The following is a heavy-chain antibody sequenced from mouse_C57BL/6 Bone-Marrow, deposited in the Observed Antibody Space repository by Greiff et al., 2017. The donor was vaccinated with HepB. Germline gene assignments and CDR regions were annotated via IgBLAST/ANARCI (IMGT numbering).Heavy chain of an antibody. CDR1: GYTFTNYW. CDR3: ARRGGSSLDY. D-gene: IGHD1-1*01. J-gene: IGHJ2*01. V-gene: IGHV1-63*01. Sequence: QVQLKESGAELVRPGTSVKMSCKASGYTFTNYWIGWAKQRPGHGLEWIGDIDPGGGYTNYNEKFKGKATLTADKSSSTAYMQFSSLTSEDSAIYYCARRGGSSLDYWGQGTTLTVSS. CDR2: IDPGGGYT.